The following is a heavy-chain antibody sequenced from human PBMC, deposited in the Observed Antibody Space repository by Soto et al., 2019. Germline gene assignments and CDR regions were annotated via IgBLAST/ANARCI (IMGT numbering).Heavy chain of an antibody. J-gene: IGHJ5*02. Sequence: QVQLVESGGGVVQPGRSLRLSCAASGFIFSNYGMHWVRQAPGKGLEWAAVIWYDGINKYYADSVKGRFTISRDNSKNTLYLQMNSLRAEDTAVYYCARGVSSNRFDPWGQGTLVTVS. CDR1: GFIFSNYG. V-gene: IGHV3-33*01. CDR2: IWYDGINK. CDR3: ARGVSSNRFDP. D-gene: IGHD6-6*01.